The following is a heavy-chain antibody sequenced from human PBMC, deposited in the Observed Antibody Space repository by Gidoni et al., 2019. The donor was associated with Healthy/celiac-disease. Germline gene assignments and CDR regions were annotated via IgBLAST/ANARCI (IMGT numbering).Heavy chain of an antibody. CDR2: INHSGST. CDR3: ARWGHYGGNSGFDY. D-gene: IGHD4-17*01. V-gene: IGHV4-34*01. J-gene: IGHJ4*02. CDR1: GGSFSGYY. Sequence: QVQLQQWGAGLLKPSETLSLTCAVYGGSFSGYYWRWIRQPPGKGLEWIGEINHSGSTNYNPSLKSRVTISVDTSKNQFSLKLSSVTAADTAVYYCARWGHYGGNSGFDYWGQGTLVTVSS.